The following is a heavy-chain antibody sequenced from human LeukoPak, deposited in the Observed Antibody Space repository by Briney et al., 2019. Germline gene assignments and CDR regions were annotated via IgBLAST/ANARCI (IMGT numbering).Heavy chain of an antibody. J-gene: IGHJ4*02. CDR3: ARDGGGYSGFDWDY. D-gene: IGHD5-12*01. V-gene: IGHV3-48*03. Sequence: SVEGRFNLSRDNAKNSLYLQMNSLRAEDTAVYYCARDGGGYSGFDWDYWVQGTLATVPS.